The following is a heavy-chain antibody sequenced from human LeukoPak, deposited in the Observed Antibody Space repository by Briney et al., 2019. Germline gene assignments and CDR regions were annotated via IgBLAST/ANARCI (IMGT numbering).Heavy chain of an antibody. CDR1: GGSISSSSYY. J-gene: IGHJ4*02. D-gene: IGHD2-15*01. CDR2: IYHSGST. Sequence: PSETLSLTCTVSGGSISSSSYYWGWIRQPPGKGLEWIGEIYHSGSTNYNPSLKSRVTISVDKSKNQFSLKLSSVTAADTAVYYCARVLVGAADYWGQGTLVTVSS. V-gene: IGHV4-39*07. CDR3: ARVLVGAADY.